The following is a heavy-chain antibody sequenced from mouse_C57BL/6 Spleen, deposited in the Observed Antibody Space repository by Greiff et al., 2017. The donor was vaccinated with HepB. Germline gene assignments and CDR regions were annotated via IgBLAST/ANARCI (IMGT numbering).Heavy chain of an antibody. D-gene: IGHD2-1*01. CDR3: ARGVYGNYRDYYAMDY. CDR1: GFTFTDYY. Sequence: EVNVVESGGGLVQPGGSLSLSCAASGFTFTDYYMSWVRQPPGKALEWLGFIRNKANGYTTEYSASVKGRFTISRDNSQSILYLQMNALRAEDSATYYCARGVYGNYRDYYAMDYWGQGTSVTVSS. V-gene: IGHV7-3*01. CDR2: IRNKANGYTT. J-gene: IGHJ4*01.